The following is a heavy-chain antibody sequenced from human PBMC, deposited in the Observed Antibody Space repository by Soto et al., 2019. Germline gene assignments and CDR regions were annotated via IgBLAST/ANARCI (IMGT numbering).Heavy chain of an antibody. J-gene: IGHJ4*02. CDR2: ISYDGSNK. D-gene: IGHD4-17*01. Sequence: QVQLVESGGGVVQPGRSLRLSCAASGFTFSSYGMHWVRQAPGKGLEWVAVISYDGSNKYYADSVKGRFTISRDNSKNTLYLQVNSLRAEDTAVYYCAKRGDYGDPCDYWGQGTLVTVSS. CDR1: GFTFSSYG. V-gene: IGHV3-30*18. CDR3: AKRGDYGDPCDY.